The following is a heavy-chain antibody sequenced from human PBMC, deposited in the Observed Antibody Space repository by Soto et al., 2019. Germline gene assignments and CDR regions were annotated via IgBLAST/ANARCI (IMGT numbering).Heavy chain of an antibody. D-gene: IGHD6-13*01. J-gene: IGHJ4*02. CDR2: ISSSGSTI. Sequence: GGSLILSCAASGFTFSYYYMSWIRQAPGKGLEWVSYISSSGSTIYYADSVKGRFTISRDNAKNSLYLQMNSLRAEDTAVYYCARASKSSSLDYWGQGTLVTVSS. V-gene: IGHV3-11*01. CDR1: GFTFSYYY. CDR3: ARASKSSSLDY.